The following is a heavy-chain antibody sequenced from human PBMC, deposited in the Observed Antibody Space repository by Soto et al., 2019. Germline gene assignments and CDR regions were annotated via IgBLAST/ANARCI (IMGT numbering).Heavy chain of an antibody. J-gene: IGHJ4*02. CDR1: GASMSSSTW. CDR2: IYHSGTT. Sequence: QVQLQESGPGLVKPSGTLSLTCAVSGASMSSSTWWSWVRQSPGKGLEWIGEIYHSGTTNYNPSLKSRVTISVDKSKKEFSLKLSSVTDADTAVYYCAIPGPGDFHYWGQGTLVTVSS. V-gene: IGHV4-4*02. CDR3: AIPGPGDFHY.